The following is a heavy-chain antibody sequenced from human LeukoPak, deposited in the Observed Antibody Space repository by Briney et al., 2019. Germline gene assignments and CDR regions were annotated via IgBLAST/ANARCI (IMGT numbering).Heavy chain of an antibody. CDR3: ARQVPAPPKTSSYSFYRYYYYMDV. J-gene: IGHJ6*03. Sequence: SETLSLTCTVSGGSISSGSYYWSWIRQPAGKGLEWIGRIYTSGSTNYNPSLKSRVTMSVDTSQHKFSLKLTSVTAADTAVYYCARQVPAPPKTSSYSFYRYYYYMDVWGKGTTVTISS. CDR2: IYTSGST. V-gene: IGHV4-61*02. D-gene: IGHD2-15*01. CDR1: GGSISSGSYY.